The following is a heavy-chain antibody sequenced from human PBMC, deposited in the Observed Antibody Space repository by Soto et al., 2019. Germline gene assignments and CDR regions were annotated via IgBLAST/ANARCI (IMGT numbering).Heavy chain of an antibody. J-gene: IGHJ6*02. D-gene: IGHD3-10*01. V-gene: IGHV1-46*01. CDR1: GYTFTSYY. CDR3: ARDRTSGHYYYYGMDV. Sequence: ASVKVSCKASGYTFTSYYMHWVRQAPGQGLEWMGIINPSGGSTSYAQKFQGRVTMTRDTSTSTVYMELSSLRSEDTAVYYCARDRTSGHYYYYGMDVWGQGTTVTV. CDR2: INPSGGST.